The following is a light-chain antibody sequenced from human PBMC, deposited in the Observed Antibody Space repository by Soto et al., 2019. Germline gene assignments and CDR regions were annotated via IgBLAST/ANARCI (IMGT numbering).Light chain of an antibody. Sequence: QSVLTQPPSVSGARGQRVTISCTGSSSNIGAGYDVHWYQQLPGTAPKLLIYGNSNRPSGVPDRFSGSKSGTSASLAITGLQAEDEADYYCQSYDSSLSATVVFGGGTKVTVL. V-gene: IGLV1-40*01. J-gene: IGLJ2*01. CDR2: GNS. CDR1: SSNIGAGYD. CDR3: QSYDSSLSATVV.